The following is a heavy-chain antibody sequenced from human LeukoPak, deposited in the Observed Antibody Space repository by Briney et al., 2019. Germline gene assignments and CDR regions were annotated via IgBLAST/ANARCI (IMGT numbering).Heavy chain of an antibody. Sequence: SETLSLTCILSGGSIGSYFWSWIRQPPGKGLEWIGYIYYSGSTSYNPSLKSRVTISVDTSKNQFSLKLSSVTAADTAFYYCASESVAAAAFDYWGQGTLVTVSS. J-gene: IGHJ4*02. CDR2: IYYSGST. CDR3: ASESVAAAAFDY. D-gene: IGHD6-13*01. V-gene: IGHV4-59*01. CDR1: GGSIGSYF.